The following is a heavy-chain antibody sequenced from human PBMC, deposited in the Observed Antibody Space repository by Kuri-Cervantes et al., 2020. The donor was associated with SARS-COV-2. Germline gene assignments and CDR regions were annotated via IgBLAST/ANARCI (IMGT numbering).Heavy chain of an antibody. CDR2: ISGSGGST. CDR1: GFTFSSYA. V-gene: IGHV3-23*01. CDR3: AKDTGIRAYYFDY. Sequence: GESLKISCAASGFTFSSYAMSWVRQAPGKGLEWVSAISGSGGSTYYADSVKGRFTISRDNSKNTLYLQMNSLRAEDTAVYYCAKDTGIRAYYFDYWGQGTLVTVSS. D-gene: IGHD3-10*01. J-gene: IGHJ4*02.